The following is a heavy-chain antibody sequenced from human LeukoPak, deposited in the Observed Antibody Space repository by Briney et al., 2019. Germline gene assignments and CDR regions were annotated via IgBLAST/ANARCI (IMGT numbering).Heavy chain of an antibody. V-gene: IGHV1-18*01. D-gene: IGHD4-17*01. Sequence: GASVKVSCKTSGYTFTYFGITWVRQAPGQGLEWMGWISTYNGNAKYAQNLQGRVTMTTDTSTTTVYMELRSLRSDDTAVYYCARDLEGNGDSPDIRGQGTMVTVSS. J-gene: IGHJ3*02. CDR2: ISTYNGNA. CDR1: GYTFTYFG. CDR3: ARDLEGNGDSPDI.